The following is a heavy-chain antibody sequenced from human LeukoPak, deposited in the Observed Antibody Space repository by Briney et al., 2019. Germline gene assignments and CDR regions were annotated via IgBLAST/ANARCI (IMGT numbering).Heavy chain of an antibody. CDR2: IDPDGSNT. D-gene: IGHD2-2*01. Sequence: GGSLRLSCAASGFTFSNYWTHWVRQAPGKGLVWVSRIDPDGSNTTYADSVKGRFTISRDNAKNTLYLQMNSLRAEDTAVYYCARILYCTSISCYSSWGQGTLVTVSS. V-gene: IGHV3-74*01. CDR3: ARILYCTSISCYSS. J-gene: IGHJ1*01. CDR1: GFTFSNYW.